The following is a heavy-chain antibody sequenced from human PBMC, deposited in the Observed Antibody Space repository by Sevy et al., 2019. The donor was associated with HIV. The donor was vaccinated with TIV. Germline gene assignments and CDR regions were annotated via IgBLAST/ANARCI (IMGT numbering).Heavy chain of an antibody. V-gene: IGHV1-2*02. J-gene: IGHJ4*02. CDR3: VRDDRDGYFEY. Sequence: ASVRVSCKASGYTFTGDYMHWMRQAPGQGLEWMGWINPDSGGPTYAPKFQGRVTLTRDTSISTAYMDLSRLKSDDTAVYYCVRDDRDGYFEYWGQGTLVTVSS. CDR1: GYTFTGDY. CDR2: INPDSGGP.